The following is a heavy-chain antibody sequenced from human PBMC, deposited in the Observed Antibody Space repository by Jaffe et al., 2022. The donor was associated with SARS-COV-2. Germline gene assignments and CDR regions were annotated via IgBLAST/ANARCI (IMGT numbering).Heavy chain of an antibody. CDR1: GYTLTELS. Sequence: QVQLVQSGAEVKKPGASVKVSCKVSGYTLTELSMHWVRQAPGKGLEWMGGFDPEDGETIYAQKFQGRVTMTEDTSTDTAYMELSSLRSEDTAVYYCATERHFTRYCSGGSCYSNWFDPWGQGTLVTVSS. CDR2: FDPEDGET. D-gene: IGHD2-15*01. J-gene: IGHJ5*02. CDR3: ATERHFTRYCSGGSCYSNWFDP. V-gene: IGHV1-24*01.